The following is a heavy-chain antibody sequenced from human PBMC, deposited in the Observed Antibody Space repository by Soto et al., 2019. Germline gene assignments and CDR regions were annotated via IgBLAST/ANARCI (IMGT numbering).Heavy chain of an antibody. J-gene: IGHJ3*02. Sequence: EEQLVESGGGLVQPGGSLRLSCEASGFTLSGNSMNWVRQTPGKGLEWVSYISSSSGTTYYAGSVKGRSTISRDNAKNSLYLQMNSLRVEDTAVYYCAKDGRNYPWAFDIWGQGTMVTVSS. V-gene: IGHV3-48*01. CDR2: ISSSSGTT. CDR3: AKDGRNYPWAFDI. D-gene: IGHD1-7*01. CDR1: GFTLSGNS.